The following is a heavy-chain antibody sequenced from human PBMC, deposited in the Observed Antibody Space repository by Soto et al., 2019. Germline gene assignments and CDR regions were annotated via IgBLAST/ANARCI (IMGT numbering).Heavy chain of an antibody. Sequence: GGSLRLSCAASGFSFSSSVMNWVRQAPGKGLEWVSGISGSGGSTYYADSVKGRFTISRDNSKNTLYLQMNSLRAEDTAVYYCAKDHSYGFPYYFDYWGQGTLVIVSS. CDR1: GFSFSSSV. CDR3: AKDHSYGFPYYFDY. D-gene: IGHD5-18*01. J-gene: IGHJ4*02. V-gene: IGHV3-23*01. CDR2: ISGSGGST.